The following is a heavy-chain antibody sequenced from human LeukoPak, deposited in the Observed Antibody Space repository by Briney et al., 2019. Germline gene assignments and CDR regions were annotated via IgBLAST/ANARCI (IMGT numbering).Heavy chain of an antibody. V-gene: IGHV4-39*01. CDR2: IYYSGST. CDR1: GGSISSSSYY. CDR3: ARRRKNGSARYYFDY. J-gene: IGHJ4*02. Sequence: ADTLSLTCTVSGGSISSSSYYWGWIRQPPGKGLEWILSIYYSGSTYYNPCLKCRVTISVDTSKNQFSLKLSSVTAADTAVYYCARRRKNGSARYYFDYWGQGTLVTLSA. D-gene: IGHD3-10*01.